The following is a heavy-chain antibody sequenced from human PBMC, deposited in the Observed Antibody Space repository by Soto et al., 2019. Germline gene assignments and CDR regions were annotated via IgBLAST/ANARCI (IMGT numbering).Heavy chain of an antibody. V-gene: IGHV1-46*01. Sequence: ASVKVSCKASGYLFTAYSMHWVRLAPGQGLEWMGVVNPSGGSTKYAQNFQGRVTMTRDTSTTTIYRELSSLRSDDTAIYYCAREENCSGGTCYSEYFHRWGQGTLVTVSS. CDR1: GYLFTAYS. J-gene: IGHJ1*01. CDR3: AREENCSGGTCYSEYFHR. CDR2: VNPSGGST. D-gene: IGHD2-15*01.